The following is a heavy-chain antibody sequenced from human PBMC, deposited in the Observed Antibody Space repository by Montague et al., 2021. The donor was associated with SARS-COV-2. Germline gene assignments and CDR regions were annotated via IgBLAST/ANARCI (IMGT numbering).Heavy chain of an antibody. Sequence: SETLTLTCTVSGGSISRYYWSWIRQPPGKGLEWIGYIYYSGSTNYNPSLKSRVTISVDTSKNQFSLKLSSVTAADTAVYYCARWGLYGGNPGDGAFDIWGQGTMVTVSS. CDR3: ARWGLYGGNPGDGAFDI. CDR2: IYYSGST. J-gene: IGHJ3*02. CDR1: GGSISRYY. V-gene: IGHV4-59*01. D-gene: IGHD4-23*01.